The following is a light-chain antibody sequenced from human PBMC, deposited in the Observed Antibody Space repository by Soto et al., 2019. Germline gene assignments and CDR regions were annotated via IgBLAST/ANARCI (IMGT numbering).Light chain of an antibody. CDR1: SSDVGNYNY. Sequence: QSALTQPASVSGSPGQSITISCTGTSSDVGNYNYVSWYQQHPGKAPKLMIYDVSNRPSGVSSHFSGSKSGNTASLTISGLQAEDEADYYCSSYTSNRIPILGGGTKVTVL. J-gene: IGLJ2*01. V-gene: IGLV2-14*01. CDR2: DVS. CDR3: SSYTSNRIPI.